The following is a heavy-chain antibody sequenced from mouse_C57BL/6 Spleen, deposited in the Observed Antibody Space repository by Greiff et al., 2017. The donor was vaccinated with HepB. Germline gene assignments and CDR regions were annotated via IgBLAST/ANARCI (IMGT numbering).Heavy chain of an antibody. CDR1: GFTFSSYA. J-gene: IGHJ4*01. V-gene: IGHV5-4*03. CDR2: ISDGGSYT. Sequence: EVKVVESGGGLVKPGGSLKLSCAASGFTFSSYAMSWVRQTPEKRLEWVATISDGGSYTYYPDNVKGRFTISRDNAKNNLYLQMSHLKSEDTAMYYCARALNYYGSVDYWGQGTSVTVSS. D-gene: IGHD1-1*01. CDR3: ARALNYYGSVDY.